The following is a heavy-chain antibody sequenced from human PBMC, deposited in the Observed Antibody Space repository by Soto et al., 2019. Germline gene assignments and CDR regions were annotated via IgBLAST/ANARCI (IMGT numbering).Heavy chain of an antibody. J-gene: IGHJ3*01. CDR2: IIPILGVA. V-gene: IGHV1-69*02. CDR3: AIIYYDTAPY. Sequence: QVQLVQSGADVKKPGSSVKVSCKASGGTFSSYTISWVRQAPGQGLEWMGRIIPILGVANYAHKFQGRVTITADKSTSTAYMELSSLRSEDTAVYYSAIIYYDTAPYWGQGTMVTVSS. D-gene: IGHD3-22*01. CDR1: GGTFSSYT.